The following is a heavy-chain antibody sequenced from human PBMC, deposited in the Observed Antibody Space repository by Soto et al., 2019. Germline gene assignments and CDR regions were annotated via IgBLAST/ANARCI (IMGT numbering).Heavy chain of an antibody. D-gene: IGHD3-10*01. J-gene: IGHJ4*02. V-gene: IGHV3-23*01. Sequence: PGGSLRLSCAASGFTFGSYAMSWVRQAPGKGLEWDSLISGTGDSSEYANSVKGRFTISRDYSKTTVFLQMNSLRAEDTAVYFCAKDNGNYGSGSFSHWGQGTLVTVSS. CDR2: ISGTGDSS. CDR3: AKDNGNYGSGSFSH. CDR1: GFTFGSYA.